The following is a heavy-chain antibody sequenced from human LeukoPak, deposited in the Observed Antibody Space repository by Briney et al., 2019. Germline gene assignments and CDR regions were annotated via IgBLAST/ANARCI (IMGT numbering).Heavy chain of an antibody. J-gene: IGHJ4*02. Sequence: SVKVSCKASGGTFSRYAISWVRQAPGQGLEWMGGIIPIFGTANYAQKFQGRVTITADESSDTAYMELNSLRSEDTAIYYCARDAAIYDTGAYYYLWWGQGTLVTVSS. CDR1: GGTFSRYA. CDR2: IIPIFGTA. D-gene: IGHD3-22*01. CDR3: ARDAAIYDTGAYYYLW. V-gene: IGHV1-69*13.